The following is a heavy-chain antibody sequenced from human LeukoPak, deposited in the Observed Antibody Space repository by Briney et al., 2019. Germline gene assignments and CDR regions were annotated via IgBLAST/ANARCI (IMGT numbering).Heavy chain of an antibody. Sequence: GGSLRLSCAASGFTFDDYGMSWVRQAPGKGLECVSGINWNGGSTGYADSVKGRFTISRDNAKNALYLQMNSLRAGDTALYYCARAGYSSGWEDYWGQGALVTVSS. D-gene: IGHD6-19*01. V-gene: IGHV3-20*04. CDR2: INWNGGST. CDR3: ARAGYSSGWEDY. CDR1: GFTFDDYG. J-gene: IGHJ4*02.